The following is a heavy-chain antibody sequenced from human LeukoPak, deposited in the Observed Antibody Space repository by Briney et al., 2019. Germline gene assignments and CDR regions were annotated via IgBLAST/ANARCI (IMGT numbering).Heavy chain of an antibody. J-gene: IGHJ4*02. Sequence: TSETLSLTCAVYGGSFSGYYWSWIRQPPGKGLEWIGEINHSGSTNYNPSLKSRVTISVDTSKNQFSLKLSSVTAADTAVYYRARGPGSGWYGVYFFWGQGTLVTVSS. CDR1: GGSFSGYY. CDR3: ARGPGSGWYGVYFF. D-gene: IGHD6-19*01. V-gene: IGHV4-34*01. CDR2: INHSGST.